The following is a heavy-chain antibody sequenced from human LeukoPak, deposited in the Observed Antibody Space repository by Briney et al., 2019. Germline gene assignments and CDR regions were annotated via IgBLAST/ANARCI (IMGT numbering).Heavy chain of an antibody. CDR2: IIPIFGTA. V-gene: IGHV1-69*13. CDR1: GGTFSSYA. J-gene: IGHJ4*02. CDR3: ARHTIFGVVPFDY. D-gene: IGHD3-3*01. Sequence: ASVKVSCKASGGTFSSYAISWVRQAPGQGLEWMGGIIPIFGTANYAQKFQGRGTITADESTSTAYMELSSLRSEDTAVYYCARHTIFGVVPFDYWGQGTLVTVSS.